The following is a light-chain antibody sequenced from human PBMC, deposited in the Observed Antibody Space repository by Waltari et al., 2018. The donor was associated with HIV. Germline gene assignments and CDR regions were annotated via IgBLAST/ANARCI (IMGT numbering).Light chain of an antibody. CDR2: GAS. Sequence: EFVLTQSPGTLSLSPGERASLSCSANQTVPNNFLAWYQQKPGQTPRLLISGASTRAATIPGRFTGSGAATDFTLTIARLEPEDFAIYYCQQYSNSIPLTFGGGTKVE. CDR1: QTVPNNF. CDR3: QQYSNSIPLT. V-gene: IGKV3-20*01. J-gene: IGKJ4*01.